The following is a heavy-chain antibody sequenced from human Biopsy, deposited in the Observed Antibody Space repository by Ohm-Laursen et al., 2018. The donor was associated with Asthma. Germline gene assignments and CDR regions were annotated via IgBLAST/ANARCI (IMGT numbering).Heavy chain of an antibody. D-gene: IGHD3-22*01. V-gene: IGHV1-69*13. CDR3: ARDPSYFDPSVEGWHL. J-gene: IGHJ3*01. CDR2: IIPISLTP. CDR1: RDIFSSYG. Sequence: SVKVSCKGSRDIFSSYGFSWVRQAPGQGLEWMGGIIPISLTPSYARRFRGRVTISADEYTRTAYMELSGLRSEDTAVYYCARDPSYFDPSVEGWHLWGQGTMVTVSS.